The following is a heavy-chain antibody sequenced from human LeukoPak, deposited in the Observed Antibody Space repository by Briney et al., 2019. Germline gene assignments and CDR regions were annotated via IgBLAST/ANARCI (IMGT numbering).Heavy chain of an antibody. CDR1: GGSISSSSYY. CDR2: IYYSGST. J-gene: IGHJ3*01. CDR3: ARGHYYGSGSL. Sequence: SETLSLTCTVSGGSISSSSYYWGWIRQPPGKGLEWIGSIYYSGSTNYNPSLKSRVTISVDTSKNQFSLKLSSVTAADTAVYYCARGHYYGSGSLWGQGTMVTVSS. D-gene: IGHD3-10*01. V-gene: IGHV4-39*01.